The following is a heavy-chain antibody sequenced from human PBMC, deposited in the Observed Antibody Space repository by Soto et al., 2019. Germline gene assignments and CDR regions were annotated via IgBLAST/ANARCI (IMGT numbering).Heavy chain of an antibody. CDR3: AKSHGSSGPHAFDI. J-gene: IGHJ3*02. CDR1: GFTFSSYA. V-gene: IGHV3-23*01. Sequence: GSLRLPCAASGFTFSSYAMHWISQAPGKGLEWVSLIRGGGGNTYYADSVKGRFTISRDNSKNTLYLQMNSLRAEDTAVYYCAKSHGSSGPHAFDIWGQGTMVTVSS. D-gene: IGHD6-19*01. CDR2: IRGGGGNT.